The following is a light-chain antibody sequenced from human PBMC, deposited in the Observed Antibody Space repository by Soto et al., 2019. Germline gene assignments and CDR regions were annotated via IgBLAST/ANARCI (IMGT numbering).Light chain of an antibody. CDR3: QHYYSPWT. Sequence: DIVMTQSPDSLAVSLGERATINCKSSQSVLYSSNNKNYLAWYQQKPGQPPKLLIYWASTRESGVPDRFGGSGSGTDFTLTISSLQAEDVAVYDCQHYYSPWTFGQGTKVEIK. CDR1: QSVLYSSNNKNY. CDR2: WAS. V-gene: IGKV4-1*01. J-gene: IGKJ1*01.